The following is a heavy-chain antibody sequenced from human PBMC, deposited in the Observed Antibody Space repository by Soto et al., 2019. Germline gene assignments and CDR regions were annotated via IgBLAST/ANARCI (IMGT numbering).Heavy chain of an antibody. D-gene: IGHD3-3*01. J-gene: IGHJ3*02. CDR3: ARASYDFWSGSYDAFDI. Sequence: GESLKISCKGSGCSFTSYWIGWVRQMPGKGLEWMGIIYPGDSDTRYSPSFQGQVTISADKSISTAYLQWSSLKASDTAMYYCARASYDFWSGSYDAFDIWGQGTMVTVSS. CDR2: IYPGDSDT. CDR1: GCSFTSYW. V-gene: IGHV5-51*01.